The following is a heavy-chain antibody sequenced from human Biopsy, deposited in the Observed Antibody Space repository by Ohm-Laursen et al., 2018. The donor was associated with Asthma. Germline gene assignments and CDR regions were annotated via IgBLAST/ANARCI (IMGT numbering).Heavy chain of an antibody. Sequence: SLRLSCTASGFSFDDYAMFWVRQAPGRGLEWVATISGGGPSTFYAASVKGRFTISSDTLKNTVFLHLSSLRAEDTAVYYCAKESGTVGWHADYLEEWGRGTLVTVSS. J-gene: IGHJ4*02. CDR1: GFSFDDYA. CDR2: ISGGGPST. V-gene: IGHV3-23*01. D-gene: IGHD6-19*01. CDR3: AKESGTVGWHADYLEE.